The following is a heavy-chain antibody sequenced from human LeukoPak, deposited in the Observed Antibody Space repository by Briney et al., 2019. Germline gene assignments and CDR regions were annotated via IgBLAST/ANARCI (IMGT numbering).Heavy chain of an antibody. CDR1: GFTFSSYG. Sequence: GGSLRLSCAASGFTFSSYGMHWVRQAPGKGLEWVAVISYDGSNKYYADSVKGRFTISRENAKNSLYLQMNSLRAEDTAVYYCARDRWELLGAFDIWGQGTMVTVSS. D-gene: IGHD1-26*01. V-gene: IGHV3-30*03. CDR2: ISYDGSNK. J-gene: IGHJ3*02. CDR3: ARDRWELLGAFDI.